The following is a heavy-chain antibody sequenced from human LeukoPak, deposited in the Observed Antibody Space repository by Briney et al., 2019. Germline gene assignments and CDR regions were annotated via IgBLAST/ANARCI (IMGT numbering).Heavy chain of an antibody. D-gene: IGHD1-1*01. CDR3: AKEARGARWTGFDS. Sequence: GGSLRLSCATSGFSLDEYTVHWVRQAPGKGLEWVSLLSWFGGYTYYADSVQGRFTLSRDYSKNSLYLQVNSLRTEDTAFYYCAKEARGARWTGFDSWGQGTLVTVSS. CDR2: LSWFGGYT. J-gene: IGHJ4*02. CDR1: GFSLDEYT. V-gene: IGHV3-43*01.